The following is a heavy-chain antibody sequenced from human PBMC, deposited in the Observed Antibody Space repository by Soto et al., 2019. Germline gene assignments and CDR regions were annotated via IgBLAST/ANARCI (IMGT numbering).Heavy chain of an antibody. J-gene: IGHJ4*02. CDR2: INHSGST. D-gene: IGHD2-15*01. CDR1: GGSFSGYY. V-gene: IGHV4-34*01. Sequence: SETLSLTCAVYGGSFSGYYWSWIRQPPGKGLEWIGEINHSGSTNYNPSLKSRVTISVDTSKNQFSLKLSSVTAADTAVYYCASRGTVVTRMFDYWGQGTLVTVSS. CDR3: ASRGTVVTRMFDY.